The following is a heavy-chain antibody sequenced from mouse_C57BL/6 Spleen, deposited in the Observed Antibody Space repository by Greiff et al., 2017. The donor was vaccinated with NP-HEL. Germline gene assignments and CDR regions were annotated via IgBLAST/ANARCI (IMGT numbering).Heavy chain of an antibody. D-gene: IGHD2-4*01. V-gene: IGHV14-4*01. CDR3: TTGGYYDYEGFAY. CDR2: IDPENGDT. CDR1: GFNIKDDY. J-gene: IGHJ3*01. Sequence: VQLQQSGAELVRPGASVKLSCTASGFNIKDDYMHWVKQRPEQGLEWIGWIDPENGDTEYASKFQGKATITADTSSNTAYLQLSSLTSEDTAVYYCTTGGYYDYEGFAYWGQGTLVTVSA.